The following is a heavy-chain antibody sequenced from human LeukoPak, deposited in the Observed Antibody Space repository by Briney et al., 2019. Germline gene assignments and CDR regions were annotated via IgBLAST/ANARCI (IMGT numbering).Heavy chain of an antibody. J-gene: IGHJ4*02. V-gene: IGHV3-21*01. D-gene: IGHD2-2*01. CDR1: AFTVSRYS. CDR3: ARDTFQPGLIDS. Sequence: PGRSLRLSCAAAAFTVSRYSMKWGRQAAGEGLEWVSSISSSSSYIYYADSVKGRFTISRDNAKNSLYLQMNSLRAEDTAVYYCARDTFQPGLIDSWGQGTLVTVSS. CDR2: ISSSSSYI.